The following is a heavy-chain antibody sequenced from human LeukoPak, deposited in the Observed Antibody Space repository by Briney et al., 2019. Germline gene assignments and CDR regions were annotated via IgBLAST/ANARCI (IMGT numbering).Heavy chain of an antibody. CDR1: GGSFSGYY. D-gene: IGHD5-12*01. Sequence: NASETLSLTCAVYGGSFSGYYWSWIRQPPGKGLEWIGEINHSGSTNYNPSLKSRVAISVDTSRSQFSLKLSSVTAADTAVYYCARGGVARFDPWGQGTLVTVSS. J-gene: IGHJ5*02. CDR2: INHSGST. CDR3: ARGGVARFDP. V-gene: IGHV4-34*01.